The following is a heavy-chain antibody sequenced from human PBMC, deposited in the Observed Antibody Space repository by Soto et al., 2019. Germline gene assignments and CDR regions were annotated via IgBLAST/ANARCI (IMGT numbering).Heavy chain of an antibody. Sequence: GGSLRLSCAASGFTFSSYSMNWVRQAPGKGLEWVSSISSSSSYIYYADSVKGRFTISRDNAKNSLYLQMNSLRAEDTAVYYCAREGVVVVPAAKPGPYYYCTDVCCQGTMVT. J-gene: IGHJ6*02. CDR2: ISSSSSYI. CDR1: GFTFSSYS. V-gene: IGHV3-21*01. CDR3: AREGVVVVPAAKPGPYYYCTDV. D-gene: IGHD2-2*02.